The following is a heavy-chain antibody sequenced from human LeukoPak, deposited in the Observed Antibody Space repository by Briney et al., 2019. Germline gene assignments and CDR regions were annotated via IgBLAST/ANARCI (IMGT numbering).Heavy chain of an antibody. CDR1: GGSISSYY. CDR3: ARASAMDYDPAFDI. V-gene: IGHV4-59*01. J-gene: IGHJ3*02. D-gene: IGHD4-17*01. Sequence: SETLSLTCTVSGGSISSYYWSWIRQPPGKGLEWIGYIYYSGSTNYNPSLKSRVTISVDTSKNQFSLKLSSVTAADTAVYYCARASAMDYDPAFDIWGQGTMVTVSS. CDR2: IYYSGST.